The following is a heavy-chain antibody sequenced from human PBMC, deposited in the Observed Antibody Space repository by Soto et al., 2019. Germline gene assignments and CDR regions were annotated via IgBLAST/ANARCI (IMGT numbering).Heavy chain of an antibody. D-gene: IGHD3-3*01. CDR1: GFSLRSYR. J-gene: IGHJ3*02. V-gene: IGHV3-21*01. Sequence: GGSLRLSCAASGFSLRSYRMNWVRQAPGKGLEWVSSISSSSSYIYYADSVKGRFTISRDNAKNSLYLQMNSLRAEDTAVYYCARDQAYLNYDFWSGSQDAFDIWGQGTMVTVSS. CDR3: ARDQAYLNYDFWSGSQDAFDI. CDR2: ISSSSSYI.